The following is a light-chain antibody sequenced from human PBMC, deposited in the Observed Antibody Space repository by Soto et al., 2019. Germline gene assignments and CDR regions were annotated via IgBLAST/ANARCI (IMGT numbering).Light chain of an antibody. J-gene: IGLJ2*01. CDR3: SSYAGSNNHVV. V-gene: IGLV2-8*01. Sequence: QSALTQPRSASGSPGQSVTISCTGTSSDVGGYNYVSWYQQHPGKAPKLMIYEVSKRPSGVPDRFSGSKSGNTASLTVSGLQAEDEADYYCSSYAGSNNHVVFGGGTKLTVL. CDR2: EVS. CDR1: SSDVGGYNY.